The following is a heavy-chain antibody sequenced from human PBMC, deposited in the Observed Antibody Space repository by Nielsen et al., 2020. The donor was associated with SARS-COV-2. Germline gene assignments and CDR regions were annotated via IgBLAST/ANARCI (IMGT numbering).Heavy chain of an antibody. V-gene: IGHV4-59*01. Sequence: SETLSLTCTVSGGSINLYYWSWIRQPPGKGLEWIGYVYSSRSTDYNPSLKSRVTMSVDTFRNQFSLKLNSVTPADTAVYYCARRWSNYDPFDYWGQGSLVTVSS. J-gene: IGHJ4*02. CDR3: ARRWSNYDPFDY. CDR1: GGSINLYY. D-gene: IGHD1-26*01. CDR2: VYSSRST.